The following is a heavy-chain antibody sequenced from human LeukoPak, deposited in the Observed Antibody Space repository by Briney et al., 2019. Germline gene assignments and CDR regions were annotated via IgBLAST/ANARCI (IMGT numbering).Heavy chain of an antibody. Sequence: SETLSLTCAVYGGSFSDYYWTWIRQTPGKGLEWIGEMSPSGSSNYNPSLKSRVTISVDTSKNQFSLKLSSVTAADTAVYYCARDPYSSSSDYWGQGTLVTVSS. CDR3: ARDPYSSSSDY. D-gene: IGHD6-13*01. V-gene: IGHV4-34*01. J-gene: IGHJ4*02. CDR1: GGSFSDYY. CDR2: MSPSGSS.